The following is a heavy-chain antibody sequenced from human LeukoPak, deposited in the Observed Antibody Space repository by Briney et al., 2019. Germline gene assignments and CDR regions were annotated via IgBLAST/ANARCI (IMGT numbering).Heavy chain of an antibody. CDR2: IYSGGST. CDR1: GFTVSSNY. CDR3: AVGKYYYGSGSYWLGAFDI. V-gene: IGHV3-53*01. J-gene: IGHJ3*02. Sequence: VGSLRLSCAASGFTVSSNYMSWVRQAPGKGLEWVSVIYSGGSTYYADSVKGRFTISRDNSKNTLYLQMNSLRAEDTAVYYCAVGKYYYGSGSYWLGAFDICGQGTMVTVSS. D-gene: IGHD3-10*01.